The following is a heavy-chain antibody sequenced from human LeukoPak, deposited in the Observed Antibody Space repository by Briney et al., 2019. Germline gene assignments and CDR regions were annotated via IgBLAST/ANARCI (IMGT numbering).Heavy chain of an antibody. CDR3: ASGAPFWSGLPMDV. Sequence: SETLSLTCAVYGGSFSGYYWSWIRQPPGKGLEWIGEINHSGSTNYNPSLKSRVTISVDTSKNQFSLKLSSVTAADTAVYHCASGAPFWSGLPMDVWGKGTTVTVSS. J-gene: IGHJ6*03. D-gene: IGHD3-3*01. V-gene: IGHV4-34*01. CDR1: GGSFSGYY. CDR2: INHSGST.